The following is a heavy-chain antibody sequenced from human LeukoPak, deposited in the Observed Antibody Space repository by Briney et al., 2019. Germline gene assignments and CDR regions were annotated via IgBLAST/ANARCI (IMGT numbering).Heavy chain of an antibody. D-gene: IGHD2-2*01. V-gene: IGHV4-59*01. CDR2: IYYSGST. J-gene: IGHJ3*02. CDR1: GGSISSYY. Sequence: PSETLSLTCTVSGGSISSYYWSWVRQPPGKGLEWVGYIYYSGSTNYNPSLKSRVTISVDTSKNQFSLKLSSVTAADTAVYYCARESPTVVEVPAALDAFDIWGQGTMVTVSS. CDR3: ARESPTVVEVPAALDAFDI.